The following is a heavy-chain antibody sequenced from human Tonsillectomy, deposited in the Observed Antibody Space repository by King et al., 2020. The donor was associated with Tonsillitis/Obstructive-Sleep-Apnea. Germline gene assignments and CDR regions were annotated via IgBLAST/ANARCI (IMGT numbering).Heavy chain of an antibody. D-gene: IGHD3-3*01. CDR3: AKNGDFDFWNGDYYYYMDV. Sequence: VQLVESGGGLVQPGGSLRLSCAASGFSFNNYAMSWVRQAPGKGLEWVSSISGRGGHTYYVDSVRGRFTISRDNSKNTLYLQMNTLRAEDPAVYYCAKNGDFDFWNGDYYYYMDVWGKGTTVAVSS. CDR1: GFSFNNYA. V-gene: IGHV3-23*04. J-gene: IGHJ6*03. CDR2: ISGRGGHT.